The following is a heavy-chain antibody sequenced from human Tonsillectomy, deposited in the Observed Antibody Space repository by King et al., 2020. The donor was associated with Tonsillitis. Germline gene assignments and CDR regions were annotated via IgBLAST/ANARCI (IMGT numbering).Heavy chain of an antibody. CDR1: GGSISSSNW. CDR3: ATSGRFDY. D-gene: IGHD1-26*01. CDR2: IYHGGST. V-gene: IGHV4-4*02. J-gene: IGHJ4*02. Sequence: QLQESGPGLVKPSGTLSLTCGVSGGSISSSNWWSWVRQPPVKGLEWIGEIYHGGSTNYNPSLKSRVTISVDKPKNQFSLKMSSVTAADTAVQYCATSGRFDYWGQGTLVTVSS.